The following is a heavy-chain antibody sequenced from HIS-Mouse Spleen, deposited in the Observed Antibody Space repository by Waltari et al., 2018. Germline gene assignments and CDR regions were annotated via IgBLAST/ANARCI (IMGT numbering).Heavy chain of an antibody. V-gene: IGHV4-59*01. CDR2: IYYSGST. CDR3: ARDLGKWLVERWFDP. CDR1: GGSISSYY. Sequence: QVQLQESGPGLVKPSETLSLTCTVSGGSISSYYWSWIRQPPGKGLEWIGYIYYSGSTNYNPSLKSRVTISVDTSKNQFSLKLSSVTAADTAVYYCARDLGKWLVERWFDPWGQGTLVTVSS. J-gene: IGHJ5*02. D-gene: IGHD6-19*01.